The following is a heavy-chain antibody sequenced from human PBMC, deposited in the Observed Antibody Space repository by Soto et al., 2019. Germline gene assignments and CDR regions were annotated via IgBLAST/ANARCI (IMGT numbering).Heavy chain of an antibody. CDR1: GFTFSSYA. V-gene: IGHV3-23*01. Sequence: EVQLLESGGGLVQPGGSLRLSCAASGFTFSSYAMSWVRQAPGKGLEWVSAISGSGGSTYYADSVKGRFTISRDNSKNTLYLQMNNLRAEDTAVYYCAKKGQQLVRHLIDYWGQGTLVTVSS. CDR3: AKKGQQLVRHLIDY. D-gene: IGHD6-13*01. J-gene: IGHJ4*02. CDR2: ISGSGGST.